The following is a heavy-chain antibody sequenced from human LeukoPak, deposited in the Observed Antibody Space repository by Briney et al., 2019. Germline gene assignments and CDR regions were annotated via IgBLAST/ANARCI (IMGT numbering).Heavy chain of an antibody. J-gene: IGHJ5*02. V-gene: IGHV3-33*01. Sequence: PPGGSLRLSCAASGFTFSSYGMPWVRQAPGKGLEWVAVIWYDGSNKYYADSVKGRFTISGGNSKNTLYLQMNSLRAEDTAVYYCARDLLEYSSSSGWFDPWGQGTLVTVSS. CDR1: GFTFSSYG. D-gene: IGHD6-6*01. CDR3: ARDLLEYSSSSGWFDP. CDR2: IWYDGSNK.